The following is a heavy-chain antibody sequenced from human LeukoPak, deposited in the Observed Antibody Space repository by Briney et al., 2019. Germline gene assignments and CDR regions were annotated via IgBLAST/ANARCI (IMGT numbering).Heavy chain of an antibody. V-gene: IGHV1-2*06. J-gene: IGHJ4*02. CDR3: ARGGGVYDSSGRWDY. D-gene: IGHD3-22*01. CDR2: INPNSGGT. Sequence: ASVKVSCKASGYTFTCYYMHWVRQAPGQGLEWMGRINPNSGGTNYAQKFQGRVTMTRDTSISTAYMELSRLRSDDTAVYYCARGGGVYDSSGRWDYWGQGTLVTVSS. CDR1: GYTFTCYY.